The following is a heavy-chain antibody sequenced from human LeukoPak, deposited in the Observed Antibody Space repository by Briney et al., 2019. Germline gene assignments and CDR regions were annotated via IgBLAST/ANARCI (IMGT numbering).Heavy chain of an antibody. V-gene: IGHV3-30*03. Sequence: GGSLRLSCAASGFTFSSYSMNWVRQAPGKGLEWVAVISYDGSNKYYADSVKGRFTISRDNSKNTLYLQMNSLRAEDTAVYYCARAYYYDSSGYGPSAFGIWGQGTMVTVSS. J-gene: IGHJ3*02. CDR1: GFTFSSYS. D-gene: IGHD3-22*01. CDR3: ARAYYYDSSGYGPSAFGI. CDR2: ISYDGSNK.